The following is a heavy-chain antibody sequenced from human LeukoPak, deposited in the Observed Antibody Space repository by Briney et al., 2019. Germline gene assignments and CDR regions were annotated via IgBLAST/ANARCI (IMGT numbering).Heavy chain of an antibody. CDR3: ARVHRDGYSYLYHYFDY. CDR1: GGSIRSGDYY. J-gene: IGHJ4*02. CDR2: IYYSGSA. D-gene: IGHD5-24*01. Sequence: SETLSLTCIVSGGSIRSGDYYWSWIRQPPGKGLEWIGYIYYSGSAYYNPSLNSRVTISVDMSKNQFSLRLSSATAADTAVYYCARVHRDGYSYLYHYFDYWGQGTLVTVSA. V-gene: IGHV4-30-4*01.